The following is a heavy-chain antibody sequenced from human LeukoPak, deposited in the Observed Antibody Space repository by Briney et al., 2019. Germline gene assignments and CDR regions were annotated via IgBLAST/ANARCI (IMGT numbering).Heavy chain of an antibody. J-gene: IGHJ4*02. Sequence: GGSLRLSCAASGFTFSSYGMHWVRQAPGKGLEWVAVIWYDGSDKYYADSVKGRFTISRDNSKNTLYLQMNSLRAEDTAVYYCARGLYDFWSGYPHVLGYWGQGTLVTVSS. D-gene: IGHD3-3*01. V-gene: IGHV3-33*01. CDR1: GFTFSSYG. CDR3: ARGLYDFWSGYPHVLGY. CDR2: IWYDGSDK.